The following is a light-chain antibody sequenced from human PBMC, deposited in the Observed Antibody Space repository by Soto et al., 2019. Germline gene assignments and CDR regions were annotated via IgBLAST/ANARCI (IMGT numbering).Light chain of an antibody. CDR1: QGISNY. V-gene: IGKV1-27*01. CDR2: AAS. CDR3: QKYNIAPIT. Sequence: DIQMTQSPSSLSASVGDRVTITCRASQGISNYLAWYQQKPGKVPKLLICAASTLQSGVPSRFSGSESGTDLSLTISSLQPEDVATYYCQKYNIAPITFGGGTKVEIK. J-gene: IGKJ4*01.